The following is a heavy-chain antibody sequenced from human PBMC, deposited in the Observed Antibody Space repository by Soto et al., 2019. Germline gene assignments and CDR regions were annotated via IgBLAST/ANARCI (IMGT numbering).Heavy chain of an antibody. CDR2: ISGSGGST. Sequence: GGSLRLSCAASGFTFSSYAMSWVRQAPGKGLEWVSAISGSGGSTYYADSVKGRFTISRDNSKNTLYLQMNSLRAEDTAVYYCAKEKGMYYYDSSGYSGDAFDFWGQGTMVTVSS. CDR3: AKEKGMYYYDSSGYSGDAFDF. J-gene: IGHJ3*01. V-gene: IGHV3-23*01. CDR1: GFTFSSYA. D-gene: IGHD3-22*01.